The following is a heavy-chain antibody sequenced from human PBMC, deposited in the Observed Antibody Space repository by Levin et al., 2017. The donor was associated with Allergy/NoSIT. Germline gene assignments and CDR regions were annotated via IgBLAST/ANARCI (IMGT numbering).Heavy chain of an antibody. Sequence: TSETLSLTCTVSGGSFSSYYWSWIRQPPGKGLEWIGYIYYSGSTNYNPSLKSRVTISVDTSKNQFSLKLSSVTAADTAVYYCARVRIAVTGNRVFYYGMDVWGQGTTVTVSS. CDR2: IYYSGST. J-gene: IGHJ6*02. D-gene: IGHD6-19*01. CDR1: GGSFSSYY. V-gene: IGHV4-59*08. CDR3: ARVRIAVTGNRVFYYGMDV.